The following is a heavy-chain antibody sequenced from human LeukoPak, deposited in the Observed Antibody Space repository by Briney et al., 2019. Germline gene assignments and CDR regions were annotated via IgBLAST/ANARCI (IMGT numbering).Heavy chain of an antibody. CDR3: ARAGVTMVRGLDYGMDV. CDR2: IGTAGDT. V-gene: IGHV3-13*01. J-gene: IGHJ6*02. CDR1: GFTFSNYD. Sequence: PGGSLRLSCAASGFTFSNYDMYWVRQGTGKGLEWVSAIGTAGDTHYPGSLKGRFTISRENAKNSLYLQMNSLTAGDTAVYYCARAGVTMVRGLDYGMDVWGQGTTVTVSS. D-gene: IGHD3-10*01.